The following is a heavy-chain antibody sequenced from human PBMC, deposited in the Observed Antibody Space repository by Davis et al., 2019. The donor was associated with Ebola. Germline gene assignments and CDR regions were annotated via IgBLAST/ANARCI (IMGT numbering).Heavy chain of an antibody. V-gene: IGHV1-3*01. Sequence: SVQVSCKASRFILTNYAIHWVRQAPGQRLERMGWVHGGNGNTKYSQRFQGRVTITTDTSASTVYLDLTSLRSDDTAVFYCARASFGYNSGWYADYWGPGSLVTVSS. D-gene: IGHD6-19*01. CDR2: VHGGNGNT. CDR3: ARASFGYNSGWYADY. CDR1: RFILTNYA. J-gene: IGHJ4*02.